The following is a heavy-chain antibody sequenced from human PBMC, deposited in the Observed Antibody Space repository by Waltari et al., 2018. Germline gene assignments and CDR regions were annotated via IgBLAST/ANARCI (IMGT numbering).Heavy chain of an antibody. CDR2: VHRSGRT. CDR1: GDSMSGNYW. CDR3: ARDRGRGLYLDS. D-gene: IGHD2-15*01. J-gene: IGHJ4*02. Sequence: QVQLQESGPGLVKPSGTLSLTCAISGDSMSGNYWWSWVRQPPGKGLEWIGQVHRSGRTNYNPPLESRVTVSIDTSSSQFSLEVTSATAADTALYFCARDRGRGLYLDSWGRGILVTVSP. V-gene: IGHV4-4*02.